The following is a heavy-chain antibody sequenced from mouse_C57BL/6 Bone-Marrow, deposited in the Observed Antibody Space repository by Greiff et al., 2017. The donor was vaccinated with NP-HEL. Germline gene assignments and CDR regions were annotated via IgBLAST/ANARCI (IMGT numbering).Heavy chain of an antibody. CDR2: IWSGGST. CDR1: GFSLTSYG. J-gene: IGHJ1*03. Sequence: QVQLQQSGPGLVQPSQSLSITCTVSGFSLTSYGVHWVRQSPGKGLEWLGVIWSGGSTDYNAAFISRLSISKDNSKSQVFFKMNSLQADDTAIYYCARKGYYGSSYAHWYFDVWGTGTTVTVSS. D-gene: IGHD1-1*01. V-gene: IGHV2-2*01. CDR3: ARKGYYGSSYAHWYFDV.